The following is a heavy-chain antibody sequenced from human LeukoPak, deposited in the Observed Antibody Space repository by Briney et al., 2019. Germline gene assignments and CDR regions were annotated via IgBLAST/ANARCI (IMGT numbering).Heavy chain of an antibody. V-gene: IGHV3-7*05. CDR3: ATYFYESSAFAY. CDR1: GFTFSTYW. Sequence: GGSLRLSCAASGFTFSTYWMSWVRQAQGKGLEWVANIKEDGSETYYVDSVKGRFTISRDNAKNSLYLQMNSLRAEDTAVYYCATYFYESSAFAYWGQGPLVTVSS. D-gene: IGHD3-22*01. CDR2: IKEDGSET. J-gene: IGHJ4*02.